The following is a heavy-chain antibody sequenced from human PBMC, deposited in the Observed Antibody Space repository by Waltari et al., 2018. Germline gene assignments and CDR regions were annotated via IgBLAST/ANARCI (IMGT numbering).Heavy chain of an antibody. CDR1: GFTFTSYW. CDR3: ATLGGFDY. J-gene: IGHJ4*02. CDR2: INSDGSST. V-gene: IGHV3-74*01. Sequence: EVQLVESGGALVQPGGSLRLSCASSGFTFTSYWIPWVRQAPGKGLGWVSRINSDGSSTSYADSVKGRFTISRDNAKNTLYLQMNSLRAEDTAVYYCATLGGFDYWGQGTLVTVSS. D-gene: IGHD7-27*01.